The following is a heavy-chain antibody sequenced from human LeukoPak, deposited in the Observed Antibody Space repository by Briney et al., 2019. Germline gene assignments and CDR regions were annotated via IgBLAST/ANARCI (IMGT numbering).Heavy chain of an antibody. V-gene: IGHV3-66*01. CDR1: GFTFGDYA. Sequence: GGSLRLSCTASGFTFGDYAMSWVRQAPGKGLEWVSIIYSGGSTYYADSVKGRFTISRDNSKNTLYLQMNSLRAEDTAVYYCARETDDYVWGSYRYLDYWGQGTLVTVSS. CDR2: IYSGGST. J-gene: IGHJ4*02. D-gene: IGHD3-16*02. CDR3: ARETDDYVWGSYRYLDY.